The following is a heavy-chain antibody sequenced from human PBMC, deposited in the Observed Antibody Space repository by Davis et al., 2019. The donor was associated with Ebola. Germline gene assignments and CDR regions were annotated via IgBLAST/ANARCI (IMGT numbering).Heavy chain of an antibody. CDR2: ISSSSSYI. CDR3: ARGRYSTSSGVYYYAMDV. Sequence: GESLKISCAASGFTFSSYSMNWVRQAPGKGLEWVSSISSSSSYIYYADSVKGRFTISRDNAKNSLYLQMNSLRAEDTAVYYCARGRYSTSSGVYYYAMDVWGQGTTVTVSS. V-gene: IGHV3-21*01. J-gene: IGHJ6*02. CDR1: GFTFSSYS. D-gene: IGHD6-6*01.